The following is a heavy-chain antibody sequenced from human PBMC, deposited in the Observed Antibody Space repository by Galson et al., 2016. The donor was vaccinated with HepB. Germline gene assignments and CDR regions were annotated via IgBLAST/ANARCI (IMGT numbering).Heavy chain of an antibody. D-gene: IGHD2-2*01. CDR2: IYWDDDK. J-gene: IGHJ4*02. Sequence: PALVKPTQTLTLTCTFSGFSLSTSGVGVGWIRQPPGKALEWLAVIYWDDDKRYSPFLKSRLTITKDTSKNQVVLTMTNMDPVDTATYYCAHKGYCSTTSCYDYWGQVTLVTVSS. V-gene: IGHV2-5*02. CDR3: AHKGYCSTTSCYDY. CDR1: GFSLSTSGVG.